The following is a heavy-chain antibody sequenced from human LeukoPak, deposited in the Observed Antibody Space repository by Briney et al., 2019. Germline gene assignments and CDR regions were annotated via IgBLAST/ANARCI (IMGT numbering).Heavy chain of an antibody. CDR2: IYHSGST. CDR3: ARTGKQTTVLNWFDP. CDR1: GYSISSGYY. J-gene: IGHJ5*02. V-gene: IGHV4-38-2*01. Sequence: PSETLSLTCAVSGYSISSGYYWGWIRQPPGKGLEWIGSIYHSGSTYYNPSLKSRVTISVDTSKNQFSLKPSSVTAADTAVYYCARTGKQTTVLNWFDPWGQGTLVTDSS. D-gene: IGHD4-11*01.